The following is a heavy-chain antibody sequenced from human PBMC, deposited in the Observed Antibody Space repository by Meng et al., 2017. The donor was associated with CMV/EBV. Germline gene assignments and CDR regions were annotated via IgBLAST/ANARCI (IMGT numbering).Heavy chain of an antibody. D-gene: IGHD6-13*01. Sequence: ASVKVSCKASGDTFTNYDIYWVRQARGQGLEWMGWISGYSGDTNYSQNFRGRVTMTTDTSTSPAYMALRSLRSDDTAVYYCARLGSSLWFDLDFWGQGTLVTVSS. CDR3: ARLGSSLWFDLDF. CDR1: GDTFTNYD. CDR2: ISGYSGDT. V-gene: IGHV1-18*01. J-gene: IGHJ4*02.